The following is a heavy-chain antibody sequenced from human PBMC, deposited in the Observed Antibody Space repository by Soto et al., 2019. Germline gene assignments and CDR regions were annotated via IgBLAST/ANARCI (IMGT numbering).Heavy chain of an antibody. Sequence: SQTLSLTCAISGDRVSSNSAAWNWIRQSPSRGLEWLGRTYYRSKWYNDYAVSVKSRITINPDTSKNQFSLQLNSVTPEDTAVYYCARVQNCTNGVCPYYFDYWGQGTLVTVSS. CDR1: GDRVSSNSAA. J-gene: IGHJ4*02. CDR2: TYYRSKWYN. V-gene: IGHV6-1*01. D-gene: IGHD2-8*01. CDR3: ARVQNCTNGVCPYYFDY.